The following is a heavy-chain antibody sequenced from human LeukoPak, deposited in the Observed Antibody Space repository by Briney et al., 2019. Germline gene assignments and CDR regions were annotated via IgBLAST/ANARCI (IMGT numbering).Heavy chain of an antibody. CDR1: GGSISSGGYS. Sequence: SQTLSLTCAVSGGSISSGGYSWSWIRQPPGKGLEWIGYIYHSGSTYYNPSLESRVTISVDRSKNQFSLKLSSVTAADTAVYYCARAVYYYDSSGYRYYFDYWGQGTLVTVSS. D-gene: IGHD3-22*01. J-gene: IGHJ4*02. V-gene: IGHV4-30-2*01. CDR2: IYHSGST. CDR3: ARAVYYYDSSGYRYYFDY.